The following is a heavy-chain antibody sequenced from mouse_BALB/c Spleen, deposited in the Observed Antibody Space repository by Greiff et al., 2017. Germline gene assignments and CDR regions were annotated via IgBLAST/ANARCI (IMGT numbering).Heavy chain of an antibody. CDR3: ARGSGYDGSFAY. J-gene: IGHJ3*01. D-gene: IGHD2-2*01. CDR1: GDSITSGY. CDR2: ISYSGST. Sequence: EVQLQQSGPSLVKPSQTLSLTCSVTGDSITSGYWNWIRKFPGNKLEYMGYISYSGSTYYNPSLKSRISITRDTSKNQYYLQLNSVTTEDTATYYCARGSGYDGSFAYWGQGTLVTVSA. V-gene: IGHV3-8*02.